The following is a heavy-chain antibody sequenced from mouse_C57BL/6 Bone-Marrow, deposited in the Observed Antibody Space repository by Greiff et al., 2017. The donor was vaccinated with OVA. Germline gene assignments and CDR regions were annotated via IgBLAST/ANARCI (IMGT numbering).Heavy chain of an antibody. CDR1: GFTFSSYA. V-gene: IGHV5-4*01. Sequence: EVQLVESGGGLVKPGGSLKLSCAASGFTFSSYAMSWVRQTPEKRLEWVATISDGGSYTYYPDNVKGRFTISRDNAKNTLYMQMSQLKSEDSAMDYCAGDGGVLRSFAYWGQGTLVTVSA. CDR3: AGDGGVLRSFAY. D-gene: IGHD1-1*01. CDR2: ISDGGSYT. J-gene: IGHJ3*01.